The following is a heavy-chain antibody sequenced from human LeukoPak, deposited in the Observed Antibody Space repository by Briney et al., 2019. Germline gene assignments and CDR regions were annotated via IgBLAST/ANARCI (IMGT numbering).Heavy chain of an antibody. D-gene: IGHD2-2*02. CDR1: GYTFTGYY. J-gene: IGHJ6*02. CDR3: AREIPHCSSTSCYRTYGMDV. Sequence: ASVKVSCKAPGYTFTGYYLHWVRQAPGQGLEWMGWINPNSGGTNYAQKFQGRVTMTRDTSISTAYMDLSRLRSDDTAVYYCAREIPHCSSTSCYRTYGMDVWGQGTTVTVSS. CDR2: INPNSGGT. V-gene: IGHV1-2*02.